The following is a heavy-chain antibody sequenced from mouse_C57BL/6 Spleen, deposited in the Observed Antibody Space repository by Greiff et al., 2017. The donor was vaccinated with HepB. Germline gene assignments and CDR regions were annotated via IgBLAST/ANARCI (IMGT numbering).Heavy chain of an antibody. CDR3: ARPGYYGNSFFDY. CDR1: GFTFSDYG. V-gene: IGHV5-17*01. CDR2: ISSGSSTI. Sequence: EVQRVESGGGLVKPGGSLKLSCAASGFTFSDYGMHWVRQAPEKGLEWVAYISSGSSTIYYADTVKGRFTISRDNAKNTLFLQMTSLRSEDTAMYYCARPGYYGNSFFDYWGQGTTLTVSS. J-gene: IGHJ2*01. D-gene: IGHD2-1*01.